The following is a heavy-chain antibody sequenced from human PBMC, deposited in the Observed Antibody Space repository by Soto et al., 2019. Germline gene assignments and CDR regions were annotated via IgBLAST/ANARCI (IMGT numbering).Heavy chain of an antibody. D-gene: IGHD3-10*01. V-gene: IGHV4-34*01. Sequence: SETLSLTCAVYGGSFSGYYWSWIRQPPGKGLEWIGEINHSGSTNYNPSLKSRVTISVDTSENQFSLKLSSVTAADTAVYYCARCFRGKPKNMDVWGKGTLVTVSS. CDR3: ARCFRGKPKNMDV. CDR2: INHSGST. J-gene: IGHJ6*03. CDR1: GGSFSGYY.